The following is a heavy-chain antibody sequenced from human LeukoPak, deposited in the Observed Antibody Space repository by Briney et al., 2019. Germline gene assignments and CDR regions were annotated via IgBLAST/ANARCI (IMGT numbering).Heavy chain of an antibody. CDR3: ARDRAPYSSSSGQVY. D-gene: IGHD6-6*01. CDR2: IYSGGST. CDR1: GFTVSSNY. Sequence: GGSLRLSCAASGFTVSSNYMSWVRQAPGKGLEWVSVIYSGGSTYYADSVKGRFTISRDNSKNTLYLQVNSLRAEDTAVYYCARDRAPYSSSSGQVYWGQGTLVTVSS. J-gene: IGHJ4*02. V-gene: IGHV3-53*01.